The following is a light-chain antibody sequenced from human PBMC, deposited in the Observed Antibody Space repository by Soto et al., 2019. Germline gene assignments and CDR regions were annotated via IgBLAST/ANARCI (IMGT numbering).Light chain of an antibody. CDR1: RSNIGSNT. CDR2: SNN. J-gene: IGLJ2*01. V-gene: IGLV1-44*01. Sequence: SVLTQPPSASGTPGQRVTISCSGSRSNIGSNTVSWYQQLPGTAPKLLIFSNNQRPSGVPDRFSGSKSGTSASLAISGLQSEDEADYYCAAWDDSLIGVVFGGGTKLTVL. CDR3: AAWDDSLIGVV.